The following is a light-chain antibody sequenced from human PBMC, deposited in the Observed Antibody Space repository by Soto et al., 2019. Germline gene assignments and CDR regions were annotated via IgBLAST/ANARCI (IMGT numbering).Light chain of an antibody. J-gene: IGKJ4*01. Sequence: EIVMTQSPATLSVSPGERATLSCRASQSVSSNLAWYQQKPGQAPRLLIYGAFTRATGIPARFSGSGSGTEFTLTISSLQSEDFAVYYCQQRSNWPPSLTFGGGTKVEIK. CDR2: GAF. CDR3: QQRSNWPPSLT. V-gene: IGKV3-15*01. CDR1: QSVSSN.